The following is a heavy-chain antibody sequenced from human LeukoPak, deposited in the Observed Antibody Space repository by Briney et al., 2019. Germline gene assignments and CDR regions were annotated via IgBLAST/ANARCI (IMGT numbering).Heavy chain of an antibody. V-gene: IGHV3-7*01. CDR1: GFTFSGHW. CDR3: TRDRSRAEDD. CDR2: INQGGSDK. D-gene: IGHD1-14*01. J-gene: IGHJ4*02. Sequence: GGSLRPSCAASGFTFSGHWMSWVRQAPGKGLEWVANINQGGSDKYYVDSVKGRFTISRDNANNLLYLQMNSLRGEDPAVYYCTRDRSRAEDDWGQGTLVTVSS.